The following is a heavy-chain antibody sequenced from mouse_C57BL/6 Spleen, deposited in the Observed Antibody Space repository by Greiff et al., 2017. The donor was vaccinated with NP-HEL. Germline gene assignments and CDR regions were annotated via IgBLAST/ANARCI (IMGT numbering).Heavy chain of an antibody. D-gene: IGHD4-1*01. Sequence: DVQLQESGPGLVKPSQSLSLTCSVTGYSITSGYYWNWIRQFPGNKLEWMGYISYDGSNNYNPSLKNRISITRDTSKNQFFLKLNSVTTEDTATYYGATTGAYYFDYWGQGTTLTVSS. CDR2: ISYDGSN. CDR1: GYSITSGYY. CDR3: ATTGAYYFDY. V-gene: IGHV3-6*01. J-gene: IGHJ2*01.